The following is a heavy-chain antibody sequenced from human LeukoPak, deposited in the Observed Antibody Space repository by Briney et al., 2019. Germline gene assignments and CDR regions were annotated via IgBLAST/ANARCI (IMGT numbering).Heavy chain of an antibody. CDR3: ARVWDSNWADY. CDR2: IYYSGST. CDR1: EGSLSGYF. Sequence: PSETLSLTCAVYEGSLSGYFWSGIRQPPGKGLEWIGSIYYSGSTYYNPSLKSRVTISVDTSKNQFSLKLSSVTAADTAVYYCARVWDSNWADYWGQGTLVTVSS. D-gene: IGHD4-11*01. J-gene: IGHJ4*02. V-gene: IGHV4-34*01.